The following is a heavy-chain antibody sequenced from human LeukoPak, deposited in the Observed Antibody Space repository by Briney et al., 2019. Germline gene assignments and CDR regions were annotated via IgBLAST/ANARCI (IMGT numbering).Heavy chain of an antibody. CDR3: ARVESPLPGTTDYIDY. D-gene: IGHD1-7*01. V-gene: IGHV1-2*02. Sequence: GASVTVSCKASGYTFTGYYMHWVRQAPGQGLEWMGWINPNSGGTNYAQKFQGRVTMTRDTSISTAYMALSKLRSNDTAVYYCARVESPLPGTTDYIDYWGQGTPVTVSS. CDR2: INPNSGGT. CDR1: GYTFTGYY. J-gene: IGHJ4*02.